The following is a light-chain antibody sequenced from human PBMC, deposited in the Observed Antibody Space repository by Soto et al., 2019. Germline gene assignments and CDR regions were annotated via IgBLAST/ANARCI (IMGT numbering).Light chain of an antibody. J-gene: IGKJ4*01. Sequence: DIQMTQSPSSLSASIGDRVTITCRASQDISIDLTWYQQKPGEAPKRLIYAASLLEDGVPSRFRGSVSGTDFTRTISSLQTEDSATYYCLQHKNYPRTFGRGTKVEIK. CDR2: AAS. V-gene: IGKV1-17*01. CDR1: QDISID. CDR3: LQHKNYPRT.